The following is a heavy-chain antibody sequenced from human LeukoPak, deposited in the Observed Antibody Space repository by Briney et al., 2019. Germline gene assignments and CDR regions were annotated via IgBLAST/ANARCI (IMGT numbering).Heavy chain of an antibody. J-gene: IGHJ4*02. V-gene: IGHV3-23*01. CDR3: AKTTVGYSSGRYPGWPADC. CDR2: ICGSGGCT. Sequence: PGGSLRLSCAASGFTFNTYAIYCVRQAPGMGLEWDSGICGSGGCTYYADSVKGRFTISRDNSKNTVYLQMNCLTADDTAIYYCAKTTVGYSSGRYPGWPADCWGQGTLVTVSS. CDR1: GFTFNTYA. D-gene: IGHD6-19*01.